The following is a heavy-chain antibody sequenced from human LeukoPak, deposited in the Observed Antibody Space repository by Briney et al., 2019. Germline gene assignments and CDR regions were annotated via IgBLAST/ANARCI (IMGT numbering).Heavy chain of an antibody. CDR1: GFTFSSYA. D-gene: IGHD2-2*01. Sequence: GGSLRLSCAASGFTFSSYAMSWVRQAPGKGLEWVSAISGSGGSTYYADSVKGQFTISRDNSKNTLYLQMNSLRAEDTAVYYCAKPKPTRYCSSTSCYALFDYWGQGTLVTVSS. CDR2: ISGSGGST. CDR3: AKPKPTRYCSSTSCYALFDY. V-gene: IGHV3-23*01. J-gene: IGHJ4*02.